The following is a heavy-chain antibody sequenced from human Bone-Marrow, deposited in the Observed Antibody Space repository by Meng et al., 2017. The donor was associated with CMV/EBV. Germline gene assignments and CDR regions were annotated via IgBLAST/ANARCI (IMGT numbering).Heavy chain of an antibody. CDR3: ARVPPYSRTFDY. CDR1: GYTFTSYY. Sequence: SCKAYGYTFTSYYMHWVRQAHGQGREWMGIINPSGGSTSYEQKFQGRVTMTRDTSTSTVYMELSSLRSEDTAVYYCARVPPYSRTFDYWGQGTLVTVSS. D-gene: IGHD2-21*01. V-gene: IGHV1-46*01. CDR2: INPSGGST. J-gene: IGHJ4*02.